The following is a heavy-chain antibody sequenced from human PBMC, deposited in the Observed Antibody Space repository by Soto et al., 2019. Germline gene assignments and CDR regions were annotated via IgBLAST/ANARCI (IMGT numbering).Heavy chain of an antibody. J-gene: IGHJ4*02. D-gene: IGHD3-22*01. V-gene: IGHV3-23*01. CDR1: GFTFSSYA. Sequence: GGSLRLSCAAPGFTFSSYAMSWVRQAPGKGLEWVSAISGSGGSTYYADSVKGRFTISRDNSKNTLYLQMNSLRAEDMAVYYCARDQIGMSSGFDYWGQGTLVTSPQ. CDR2: ISGSGGST. CDR3: ARDQIGMSSGFDY.